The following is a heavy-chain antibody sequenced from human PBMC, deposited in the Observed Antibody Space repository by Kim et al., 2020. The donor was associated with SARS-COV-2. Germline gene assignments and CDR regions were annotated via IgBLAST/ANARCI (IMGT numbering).Heavy chain of an antibody. CDR1: GFTFSTYS. J-gene: IGHJ6*02. CDR2: ISSSRSTI. CDR3: ARDVVVRGVSYYSMDV. Sequence: GGSLRLSCAASGFTFSTYSMNWVRQAPGKGLEWVSYISSSRSTIYYADSVKGRFTISRDNAKNSLYLQMNSLRDEDTAVYYCARDVVVRGVSYYSMDVWGQGTTVTVSS. V-gene: IGHV3-48*02. D-gene: IGHD3-10*01.